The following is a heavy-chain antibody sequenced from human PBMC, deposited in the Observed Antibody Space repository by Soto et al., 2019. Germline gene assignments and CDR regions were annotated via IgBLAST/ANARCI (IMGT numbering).Heavy chain of an antibody. D-gene: IGHD3-22*01. CDR3: ASAPTSGYSNFDS. Sequence: QVQLQESGPGLVKPSQTLSLTCTVSGGSINSGGYYWSWIRQHPEKGLEWIGYIYHSGSPYYNPSLKSLVAISVDTSKNQFSLKLNSVTAADTAVYYCASAPTSGYSNFDSWGQGTLVTVSS. V-gene: IGHV4-31*01. J-gene: IGHJ4*02. CDR2: IYHSGSP. CDR1: GGSINSGGYY.